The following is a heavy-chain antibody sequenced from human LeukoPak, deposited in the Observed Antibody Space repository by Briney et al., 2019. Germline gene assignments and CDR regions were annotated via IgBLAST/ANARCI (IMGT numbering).Heavy chain of an antibody. D-gene: IGHD6-13*01. V-gene: IGHV3-13*01. CDR2: VGTNEDT. CDR3: ARVWRGIASPYHGMDV. J-gene: IGHJ6*02. CDR1: GFSFSTYD. Sequence: GGSLRLSCVASGFSFSTYDMYWVRQAAGRGPEWVSAVGTNEDTYYLASVKGRFTVSRENGKNSSYLLMNSLRVEDTAVYHCARVWRGIASPYHGMDVWGQGTAVTVSS.